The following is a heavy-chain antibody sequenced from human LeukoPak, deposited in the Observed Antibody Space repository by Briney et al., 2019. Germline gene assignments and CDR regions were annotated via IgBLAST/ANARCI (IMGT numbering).Heavy chain of an antibody. V-gene: IGHV3-69-1*02. CDR3: ARDDKWAFDY. J-gene: IGHJ4*02. CDR2: ISSTNAI. D-gene: IGHD1-26*01. Sequence: GGSLRLSCSASGFAFGIYALNWFRHTPGKGLEWLSYISSTNAIYYADSVKGRFTISRDNAKKSLYLQMNSLRAEDTAVYYCARDDKWAFDYWGQGTLVTVSS. CDR1: GFAFGIYA.